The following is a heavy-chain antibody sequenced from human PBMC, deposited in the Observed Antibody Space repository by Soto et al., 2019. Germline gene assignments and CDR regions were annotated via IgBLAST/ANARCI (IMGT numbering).Heavy chain of an antibody. Sequence: ASVKVSCKASGNTFTRYDINWVRQATGHGLEWMGWINPNSGNIGYAQKFQGRVTMTSDTAIRTAYMEVSRLRSDDTAVYYCARGRASGSYYLLDYWGQGTLVTVSS. D-gene: IGHD3-10*01. V-gene: IGHV1-8*01. CDR2: INPNSGNI. J-gene: IGHJ4*02. CDR3: ARGRASGSYYLLDY. CDR1: GNTFTRYD.